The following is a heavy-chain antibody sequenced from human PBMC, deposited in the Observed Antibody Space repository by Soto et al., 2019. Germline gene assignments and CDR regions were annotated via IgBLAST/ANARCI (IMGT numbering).Heavy chain of an antibody. Sequence: AAVKVSCKASGYTFTSYDINWVRQATGQGLEWMGWMNPNSGNTGYAQRFQGRVTMTRNTSISTAYMELSSLRSEDTAVYYCARGDSSGYVSFDYWGQGTLVTVSS. CDR2: MNPNSGNT. CDR3: ARGDSSGYVSFDY. D-gene: IGHD3-22*01. J-gene: IGHJ4*02. CDR1: GYTFTSYD. V-gene: IGHV1-8*01.